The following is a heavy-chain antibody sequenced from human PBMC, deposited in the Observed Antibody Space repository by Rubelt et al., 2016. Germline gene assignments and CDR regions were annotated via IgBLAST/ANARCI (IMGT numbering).Heavy chain of an antibody. Sequence: QVQLQESGPGLVKPSETLSLTCTVSGGSISSHHWIWVRQPPGKGLEWIGHIDNSGSTNCNRSRKSRVTTSFDTSKNQFSLKLSSVTAADTAVYYCARGGPTNWFDPWGQGTLVTVSS. D-gene: IGHD4-17*01. CDR3: ARGGPTNWFDP. J-gene: IGHJ5*02. CDR2: IDNSGST. CDR1: GGSISSHH. V-gene: IGHV4-59*11.